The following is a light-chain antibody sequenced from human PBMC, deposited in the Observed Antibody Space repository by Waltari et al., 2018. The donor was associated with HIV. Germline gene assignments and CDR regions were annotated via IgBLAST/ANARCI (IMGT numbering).Light chain of an antibody. CDR2: TTN. Sequence: QSVLTQPPSVSGAPGQRVTIPCPGSSSNIGAGYGVPWYQRLPGAAPKLLIYTTNIRPSGVPDRFSGSRSGTSASLAITGLQADDEGDYYCQSYDISLSVIFGGGTKLTVL. CDR3: QSYDISLSVI. CDR1: SSNIGAGYG. J-gene: IGLJ2*01. V-gene: IGLV1-40*01.